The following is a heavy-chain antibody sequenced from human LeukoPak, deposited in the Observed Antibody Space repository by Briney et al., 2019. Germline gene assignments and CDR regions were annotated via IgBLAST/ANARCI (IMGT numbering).Heavy chain of an antibody. CDR1: GGSFSGYY. D-gene: IGHD6-19*01. Sequence: SGTLSLTCAVYGGSFSGYYWSWIRQPPGKGLEWIGEINHSGSTNYNPSLKSRVTISVDTSKNQFSLKLSSVTAADTAVYYCARQGYSSGWYFSRWFDPWGQGTLVTVSS. J-gene: IGHJ5*02. CDR2: INHSGST. V-gene: IGHV4-34*01. CDR3: ARQGYSSGWYFSRWFDP.